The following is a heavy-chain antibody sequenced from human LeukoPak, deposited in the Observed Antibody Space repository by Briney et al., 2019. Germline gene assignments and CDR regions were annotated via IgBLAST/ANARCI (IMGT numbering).Heavy chain of an antibody. V-gene: IGHV3-21*01. D-gene: IGHD3-22*01. CDR1: GFTFSSYN. J-gene: IGHJ4*02. CDR2: ISSRSSYI. Sequence: PGGSLRLSCAASGFTFSSYNMNWVRQARGKGLEWVSYISSRSSYIYYADSVKGRFTISRDNAKNSLYLQMNSLRAEDTAVYYCARGLGYDSSGIDYWGQGTLVTVSS. CDR3: ARGLGYDSSGIDY.